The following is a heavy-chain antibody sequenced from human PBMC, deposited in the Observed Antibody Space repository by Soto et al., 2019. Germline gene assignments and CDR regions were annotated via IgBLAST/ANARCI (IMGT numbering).Heavy chain of an antibody. V-gene: IGHV3-23*01. CDR3: AKDRPLSITIFGLEYYFDY. Sequence: PGGSLRLSCAASGFTFSSYAMSWVRQVPGKGLEWVSAISGSGGSTYYADSVKGRFTISRDNSKNTLYLQMNSLRAEDTAVYYCAKDRPLSITIFGLEYYFDYWGQGTLVTVSS. J-gene: IGHJ4*02. D-gene: IGHD3-3*01. CDR2: ISGSGGST. CDR1: GFTFSSYA.